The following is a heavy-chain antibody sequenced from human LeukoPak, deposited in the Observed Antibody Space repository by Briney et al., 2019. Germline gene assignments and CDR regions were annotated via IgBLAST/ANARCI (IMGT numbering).Heavy chain of an antibody. J-gene: IGHJ4*02. V-gene: IGHV4-61*02. CDR1: GGSINSGSYY. Sequence: SQTLSLTCTVSGGSINSGSYYWSWIRQPAGKGLEWIGRIYTSGSTNYNPSLKSRVTISVDTSKNQFSLKLSSVTAADTAVYYCARGEYQLLGFGYWGQGTLVTVSS. CDR3: ARGEYQLLGFGY. CDR2: IYTSGST. D-gene: IGHD2-2*01.